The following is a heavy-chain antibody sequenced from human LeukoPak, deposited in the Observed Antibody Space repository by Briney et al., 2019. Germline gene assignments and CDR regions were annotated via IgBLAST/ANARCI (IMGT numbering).Heavy chain of an antibody. CDR3: ASVPYGSGWHFDY. D-gene: IGHD6-19*01. J-gene: IGHJ4*02. CDR2: IKQDGSEK. V-gene: IGHV3-7*01. Sequence: GGSLRLSCVASGFSINNYWMTWVRQAPGKGLEWVANIKQDGSEKYYVNSVKGRFTVSRDNAKNSLYLQMNSLRAEDTAVYYCASVPYGSGWHFDYWGQGTLVTVSS. CDR1: GFSINNYW.